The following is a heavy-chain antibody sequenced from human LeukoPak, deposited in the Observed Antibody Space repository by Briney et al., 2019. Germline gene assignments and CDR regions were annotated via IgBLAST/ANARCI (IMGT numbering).Heavy chain of an antibody. J-gene: IGHJ5*02. D-gene: IGHD4-17*01. V-gene: IGHV1-2*02. CDR1: GYTFTDYY. CDR2: INPNSGGT. Sequence: ASVKVSCKASGYTFTDYYMHWVRQAPGQGLEWMGWINPNSGGTNYAQKFQGRVTMTRDTSISTAYMELSRLRSDDTAVYYCARPGKYGDYEWFDPWGQGTLVTVSS. CDR3: ARPGKYGDYEWFDP.